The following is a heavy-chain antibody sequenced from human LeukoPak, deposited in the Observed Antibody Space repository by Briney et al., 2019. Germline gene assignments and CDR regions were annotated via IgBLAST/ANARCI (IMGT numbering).Heavy chain of an antibody. CDR1: GFTFGNYG. J-gene: IGHJ6*02. CDR3: AKGIIGRLSYYGMDV. V-gene: IGHV3-30*18. D-gene: IGHD6-6*01. CDR2: VSFDGINT. Sequence: PGGSLRLSCAASGFTFGNYGMHWVRQAPGKGLEWVAIVSFDGINTFFADSVAGRFTISGDNSKNTLFLQMNSVRPENTAIYYCAKGIIGRLSYYGMDVWGQGTTVTVSS.